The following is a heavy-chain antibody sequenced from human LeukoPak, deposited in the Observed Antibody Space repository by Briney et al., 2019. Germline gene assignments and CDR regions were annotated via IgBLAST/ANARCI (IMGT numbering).Heavy chain of an antibody. CDR3: ARDNLEYSSGWYVKDPFDY. CDR1: GFTFSSYS. Sequence: PGGPLRLSCAASGFTFSSYSMNWVRQAPGKGLEWVSSISSSSSYIYYADSVKGRFTISRDNAKNSLYLQMNSLRAEDTAVYYCARDNLEYSSGWYVKDPFDYWGQGTLVTVSS. D-gene: IGHD6-19*01. J-gene: IGHJ4*02. CDR2: ISSSSSYI. V-gene: IGHV3-21*01.